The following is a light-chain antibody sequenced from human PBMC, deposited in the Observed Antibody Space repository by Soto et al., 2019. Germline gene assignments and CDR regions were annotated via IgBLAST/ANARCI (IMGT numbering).Light chain of an antibody. Sequence: EIVMTQSPATLSVSPGERATLSCRASQSVSSNLAWYQQKPGQAPRLLIYGASTRATGIPARFSGSGSGTELTLTINSLHSEDFAVYYCQQYNNGPPWTFGQGTKVEIK. CDR1: QSVSSN. V-gene: IGKV3-15*01. J-gene: IGKJ1*01. CDR2: GAS. CDR3: QQYNNGPPWT.